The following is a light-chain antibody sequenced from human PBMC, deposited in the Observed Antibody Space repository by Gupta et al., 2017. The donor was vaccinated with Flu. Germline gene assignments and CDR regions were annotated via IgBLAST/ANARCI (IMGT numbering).Light chain of an antibody. J-gene: IGKJ1*01. Sequence: DIQMTQSPSTLSASVGDRVTITCRASQSISGWLACFQLKPGKAPKLLIYKASSLQSGVPSRFSGRGYETEFTLTISSLQPDDFATYYCQQYNHFPVTFGQGTKVEIK. CDR1: QSISGW. CDR3: QQYNHFPVT. CDR2: KAS. V-gene: IGKV1-5*03.